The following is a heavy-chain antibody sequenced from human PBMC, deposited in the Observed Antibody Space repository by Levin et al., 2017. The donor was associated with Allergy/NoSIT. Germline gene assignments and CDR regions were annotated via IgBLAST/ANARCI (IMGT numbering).Heavy chain of an antibody. CDR1: GFTFSSYA. D-gene: IGHD1-26*01. J-gene: IGHJ6*02. Sequence: GGSLRLSCAASGFTFSSYAMHWVRQAPGKGLEWVAVISYDGSNKYYADSVKGRFTISRDNSKNTLYLQMNSLRAEDTAVYYCAREGARGGMDVWGQGTTVTVSS. V-gene: IGHV3-30-3*01. CDR2: ISYDGSNK. CDR3: AREGARGGMDV.